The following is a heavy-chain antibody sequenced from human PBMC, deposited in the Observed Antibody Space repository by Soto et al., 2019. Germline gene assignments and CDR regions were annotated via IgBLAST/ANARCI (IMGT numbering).Heavy chain of an antibody. CDR3: ARDERIYYDSSGYYYVPGGDY. CDR2: ISAYNGNT. J-gene: IGHJ4*02. Sequence: ASVKVSCKASGYTFTSYGISWVRQAPGQGLEWMGWISAYNGNTNYAQKLQGRVAMTTDTSTSTAYMELRSLRSDDTAVYYCARDERIYYDSSGYYYVPGGDYWGQGTLVTVSS. CDR1: GYTFTSYG. V-gene: IGHV1-18*04. D-gene: IGHD3-22*01.